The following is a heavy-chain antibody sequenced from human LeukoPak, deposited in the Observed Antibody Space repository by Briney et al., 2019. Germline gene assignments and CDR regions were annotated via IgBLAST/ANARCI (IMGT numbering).Heavy chain of an antibody. D-gene: IGHD2-2*01. CDR2: ISYDGSNK. V-gene: IGHV3-30-3*01. Sequence: GGSLRLSCAASGFTFSSYAMHWVRQAPGTGLEWVAVISYDGSNKYYADSVKGRFTISRDNSKNTLYLQMNSLRAEDTAVYYCARGEHCSSTSCYRTYYFDYWGQGTLVTVSS. CDR3: ARGEHCSSTSCYRTYYFDY. CDR1: GFTFSSYA. J-gene: IGHJ4*02.